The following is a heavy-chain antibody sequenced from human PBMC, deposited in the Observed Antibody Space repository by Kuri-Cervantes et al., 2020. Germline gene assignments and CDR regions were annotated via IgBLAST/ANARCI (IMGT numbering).Heavy chain of an antibody. CDR3: ARVGRSGWSRGPVDI. V-gene: IGHV4-39*01. CDR1: GGSISSSSYY. D-gene: IGHD6-19*01. CDR2: IYYSGST. Sequence: SETLSLTCTVSGGSISSSSYYWGWIRQPPGKGLEWIGSIYYSGSTYYNPSLESRVTISVDTSKNQFSLKLTSVTAADTAVYFCARVGRSGWSRGPVDIWGQGTMVTVSS. J-gene: IGHJ3*02.